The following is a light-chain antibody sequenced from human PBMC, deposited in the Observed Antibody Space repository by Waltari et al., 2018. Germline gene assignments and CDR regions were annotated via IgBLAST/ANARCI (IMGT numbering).Light chain of an antibody. CDR1: NIGIKS. CDR3: QVWDRITDHYV. J-gene: IGLJ1*01. CDR2: DDS. V-gene: IGLV3-21*02. Sequence: SYSLPQPPSVSVAPGQTATIPWGGNNIGIKSVHWYRQRPGQAPVLVVYDDSHRPSGISDRLAGTKSGSMATLTISRAEAGDEADYYCQVWDRITDHYVFGSGTKVTVL.